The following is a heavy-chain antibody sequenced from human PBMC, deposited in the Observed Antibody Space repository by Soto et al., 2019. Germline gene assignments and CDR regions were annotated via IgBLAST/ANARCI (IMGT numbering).Heavy chain of an antibody. J-gene: IGHJ4*02. Sequence: SETLSLTCTVSGGSISSYYWSWIRQPPGKGLEWIGYIYYSGSTNYNPSLKSRVTISVDTSKNQFSLKLSSVTAADTAVYYCARVFDYGDYSLDYWGQGTLVTVSS. CDR3: ARVFDYGDYSLDY. V-gene: IGHV4-59*01. CDR1: GGSISSYY. D-gene: IGHD4-17*01. CDR2: IYYSGST.